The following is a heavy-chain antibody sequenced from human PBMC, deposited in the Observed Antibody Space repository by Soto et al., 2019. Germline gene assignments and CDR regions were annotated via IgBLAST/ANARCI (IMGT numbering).Heavy chain of an antibody. Sequence: GGSLRLSCAASGFSFSSYGMHWVRQAPGKGLEWVAVISYDGSNKYYADSVKGRFTIARDNSKNTLYLQMNSLRAEDTAVYYCAKGDSSGYYCEYWGQGTLVTVSS. V-gene: IGHV3-30*18. CDR1: GFSFSSYG. CDR3: AKGDSSGYYCEY. D-gene: IGHD3-22*01. CDR2: ISYDGSNK. J-gene: IGHJ4*02.